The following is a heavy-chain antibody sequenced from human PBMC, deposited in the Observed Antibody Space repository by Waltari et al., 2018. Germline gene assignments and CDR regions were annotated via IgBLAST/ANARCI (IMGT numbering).Heavy chain of an antibody. CDR2: ISYDGSNK. CDR1: GFTFSSYG. V-gene: IGHV3-30*18. CDR3: AKDSIIAVAGSFDY. D-gene: IGHD6-19*01. J-gene: IGHJ4*02. Sequence: QVQLVESGGGVVQPGRSLRLSCAASGFTFSSYGMHWVRQAPGKGLEWLAVISYDGSNKYYADSLKGRFTISRDNSKNTLYLQMNSLRAEDTAVYYCAKDSIIAVAGSFDYWGQGTLVTVSS.